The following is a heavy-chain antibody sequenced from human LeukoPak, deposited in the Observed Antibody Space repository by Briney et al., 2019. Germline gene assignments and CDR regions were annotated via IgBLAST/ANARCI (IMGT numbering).Heavy chain of an antibody. J-gene: IGHJ3*02. CDR1: GFTFSSYG. D-gene: IGHD3-10*01. CDR3: ARDGFGEVPPGDAFDI. CDR2: ISYDGSNK. Sequence: PGRSLRLSCAASGFTFSSYGMHWVRQAPGKGLEWVAVISYDGSNKYYADSVKGRFTISIDNAKNSLYLQMNSLRAEDTAVYYCARDGFGEVPPGDAFDIWGQGTMVTVSS. V-gene: IGHV3-30*03.